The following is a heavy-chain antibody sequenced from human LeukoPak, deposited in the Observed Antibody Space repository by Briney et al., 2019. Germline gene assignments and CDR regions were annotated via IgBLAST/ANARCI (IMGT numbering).Heavy chain of an antibody. CDR1: GFTLRSYW. CDR3: ARGKATAGLYYFDY. V-gene: IGHV3-7*03. Sequence: GGSLRLSCAASGFTLRSYWMTWVRQAPGKGLEWVANIKQDGSEIHYVDSVKGRFTISRDNAKNSLHLQMNSLRVEDTAVYYCARGKATAGLYYFDYWGQGTLVTVSS. CDR2: IKQDGSEI. J-gene: IGHJ4*02. D-gene: IGHD6-13*01.